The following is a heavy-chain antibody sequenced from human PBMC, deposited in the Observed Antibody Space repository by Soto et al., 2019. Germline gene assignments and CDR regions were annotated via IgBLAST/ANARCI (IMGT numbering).Heavy chain of an antibody. CDR1: GYTFSNYD. J-gene: IGHJ4*02. D-gene: IGHD3-22*01. CDR3: AKVSRKGSAIDFDY. Sequence: QVQLVQSGAELKKPGASVKVSCKASGYTFSNYDMNWVRQATGQGPEWIGWVNPNNGDTGYAQTIKGRGTRTTDTSTTTAYMEPTSRRSEDTAVYYCAKVSRKGSAIDFDYGGQGTLITVSS. CDR2: VNPNNGDT. V-gene: IGHV1-8*01.